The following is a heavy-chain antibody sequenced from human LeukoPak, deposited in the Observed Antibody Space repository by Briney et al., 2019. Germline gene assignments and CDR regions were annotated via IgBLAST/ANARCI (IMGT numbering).Heavy chain of an antibody. J-gene: IGHJ4*02. Sequence: ASVTVSCKASGYRFTGCYMHWVRQAPGQGLEWMGWINPNSCVTNYAQNFQGRVSMTRATSISTAYMELSRLRSDDTAVYYCARQQEVSGYFDYWGQGTLVTVS. CDR3: ARQQEVSGYFDY. D-gene: IGHD3-16*02. CDR1: GYRFTGCY. V-gene: IGHV1-2*02. CDR2: INPNSCVT.